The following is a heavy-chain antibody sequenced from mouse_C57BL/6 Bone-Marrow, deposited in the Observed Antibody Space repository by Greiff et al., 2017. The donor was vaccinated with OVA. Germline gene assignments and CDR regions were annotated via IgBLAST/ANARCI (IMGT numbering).Heavy chain of an antibody. V-gene: IGHV1-7*01. CDR3: ARWYYAMDY. CDR2: INPSSSYT. J-gene: IGHJ4*01. Sequence: QVQLQQSGAELAKPGASVKLSCKASGYTFTSYWMHWVKQRPGQGLEWIGYINPSSSYTKYNQKFKDKDTLTADKSSSTAYMQLSSLTYEDSAVYYCARWYYAMDYWGQGTSVTVSS. CDR1: GYTFTSYW.